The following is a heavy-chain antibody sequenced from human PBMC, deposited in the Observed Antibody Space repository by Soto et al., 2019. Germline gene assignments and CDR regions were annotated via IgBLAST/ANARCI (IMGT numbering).Heavy chain of an antibody. CDR1: GDTFSTYT. J-gene: IGHJ6*02. V-gene: IGHV1-2*04. Sequence: ASVKVSCKASGDTFSTYTITWVRQAPGQGLEWMGWINPNSGGTNYAQKFQGWVTMTRDTSISTAYMELSRLRSDDTAVYYCARSGYSGYDLRYYYGMDVWGQGTTVTVSS. D-gene: IGHD5-12*01. CDR3: ARSGYSGYDLRYYYGMDV. CDR2: INPNSGGT.